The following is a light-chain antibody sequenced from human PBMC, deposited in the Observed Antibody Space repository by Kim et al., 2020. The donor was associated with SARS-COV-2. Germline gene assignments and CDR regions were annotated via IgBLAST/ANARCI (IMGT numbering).Light chain of an antibody. V-gene: IGLV3-19*01. J-gene: IGLJ1*01. Sequence: SSELTQDPAVSVALGQTARITCQGDSLRRYYATWYQQRPGQGPVLVIFAKNNRPSGIPDRFSGSSAGNIASLTITGAQAEDEADYYCNSRDSCGASYVFGSGTKVTVL. CDR3: NSRDSCGASYV. CDR1: SLRRYY. CDR2: AKN.